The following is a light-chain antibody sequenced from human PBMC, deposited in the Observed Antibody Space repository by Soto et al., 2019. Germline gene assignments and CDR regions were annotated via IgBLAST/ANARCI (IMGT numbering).Light chain of an antibody. J-gene: IGKJ1*01. CDR3: QQYTQSLWT. Sequence: EVVLTQSPGTLSLSPGDRATLSCRTSQSVSASQLAWYQQKPGQAPRLLIYGVSNRATSIPARVSGSGSGTHFTLTIDRLEPEDLAVYFCQQYTQSLWTFGQGTKVEIK. CDR2: GVS. V-gene: IGKV3-20*01. CDR1: QSVSASQ.